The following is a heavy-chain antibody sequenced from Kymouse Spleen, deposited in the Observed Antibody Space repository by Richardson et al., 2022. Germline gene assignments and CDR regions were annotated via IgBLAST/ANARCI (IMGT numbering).Heavy chain of an antibody. CDR1: GFTFSSYS. Sequence: EVQLVESGGGLVKPGGSLRLSCAASGFTFSSYSMNWVRQAPGKGLEWVSSISSSSSYIYYADSVKGRFTISRDNAKNSLYLQMNSLRAEDTAVYYCARKGSGSYDYYYGMDVWGQGTTVTVSS. V-gene: IGHV3-21*03. D-gene: IGHD3-10*01. CDR2: ISSSSSYI. J-gene: IGHJ6*02. CDR3: ARKGSGSYDYYYGMDV.